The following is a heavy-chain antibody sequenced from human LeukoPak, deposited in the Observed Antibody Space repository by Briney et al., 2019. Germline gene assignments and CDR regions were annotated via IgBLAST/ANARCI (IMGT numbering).Heavy chain of an antibody. CDR2: INSDGSST. CDR3: GKATGTLGN. Sequence: GGSLRLSCAASGFTFDDYGMSWVRQAPGKGLVWVSRINSDGSSTSYADSVKGRFTISRDNSKNTLYLQMNSLTADDTAIYYCGKATGTLGNWGQGTLVTVSS. J-gene: IGHJ4*02. CDR1: GFTFDDYG. V-gene: IGHV3-74*01. D-gene: IGHD1-14*01.